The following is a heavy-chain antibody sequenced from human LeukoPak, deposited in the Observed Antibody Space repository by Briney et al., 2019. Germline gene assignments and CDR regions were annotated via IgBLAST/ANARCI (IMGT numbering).Heavy chain of an antibody. V-gene: IGHV4-34*01. J-gene: IGHJ4*02. CDR1: GGSFSGYY. CDR3: ARGRTTVTFDY. D-gene: IGHD4-17*01. Sequence: SETLSLTCAVYGGSFSGYYWSWIHQPPGKGLEWIGEINHSGSTNYNPSLKSRVTISVDTSKNQFSLKLSSVTAADTAVYYCARGRTTVTFDYWGQGTLVTVSS. CDR2: INHSGST.